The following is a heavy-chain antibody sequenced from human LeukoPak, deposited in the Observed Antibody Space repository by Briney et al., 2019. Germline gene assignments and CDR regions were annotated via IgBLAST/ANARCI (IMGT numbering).Heavy chain of an antibody. V-gene: IGHV4-39*01. CDR1: GGSISSSSYY. CDR3: ASNWNYPSAPHKCYFDY. J-gene: IGHJ4*02. D-gene: IGHD1-7*01. Sequence: PSETLSLTCTVSGGSISSSSYYWGWIRQPPGKGLEWIGSIYYSGSTYYNPSLKSRITISVDTSKNQFSLRLSSVTAADTAVYYCASNWNYPSAPHKCYFDYWGQGTLVTVSS. CDR2: IYYSGST.